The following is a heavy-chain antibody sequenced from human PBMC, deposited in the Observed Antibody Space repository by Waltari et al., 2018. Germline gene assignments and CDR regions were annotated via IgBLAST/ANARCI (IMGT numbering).Heavy chain of an antibody. J-gene: IGHJ5*02. CDR3: ARGMGVKRWLLLRRRWFDP. CDR2: INHSGRT. Sequence: QVQLQQWGAGLLKPSETLSLTCAVYGGSFSGYYWSWIRQPPGTGLEWIGEINHSGRTNDNPSLKRRVTIAVDTSKNQFSRKLSSVTAADTAVYYCARGMGVKRWLLLRRRWFDPWGQGTLVTVSS. CDR1: GGSFSGYY. V-gene: IGHV4-34*01. D-gene: IGHD3-22*01.